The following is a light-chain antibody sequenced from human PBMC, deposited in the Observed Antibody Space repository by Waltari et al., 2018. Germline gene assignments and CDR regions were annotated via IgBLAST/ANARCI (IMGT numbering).Light chain of an antibody. V-gene: IGKV4-1*01. CDR2: WAS. Sequence: IVMTQSPDSLSVSLGARATISGRSSQSVLFRYTGKNYLAWYQQKPGQPPKLLFYWASTRESGVPDRFSGSGSGTYFTLTISSLQAEDVAFYYCQQYYTAPVTFGPGTKV. J-gene: IGKJ3*01. CDR1: QSVLFRYTGKNY. CDR3: QQYYTAPVT.